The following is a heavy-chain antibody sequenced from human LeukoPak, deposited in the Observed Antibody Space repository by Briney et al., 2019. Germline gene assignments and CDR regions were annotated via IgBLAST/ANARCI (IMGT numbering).Heavy chain of an antibody. Sequence: ASVKVSCKASGYAFTNYGLSWVRQAPGQGLEWMGWVSGYNGNTYYAQNLQGRVTMTTDTSTSTAYMELRSLRSDDTAVYYCVRDWLYSGSGNYYRGDDVFDIWGQGALVTVSA. D-gene: IGHD3-10*01. J-gene: IGHJ3*02. CDR3: VRDWLYSGSGNYYRGDDVFDI. CDR2: VSGYNGNT. CDR1: GYAFTNYG. V-gene: IGHV1-18*01.